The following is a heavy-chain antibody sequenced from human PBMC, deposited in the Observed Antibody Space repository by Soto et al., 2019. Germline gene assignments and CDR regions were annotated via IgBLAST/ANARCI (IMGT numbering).Heavy chain of an antibody. CDR2: ISWDGGST. CDR3: AKGSGYYTYYYYCMDV. Sequence: EVQLVESGGVVVQPGGSLRLSCAASGFTFDDYTMHWVRQAPGKGLEWVSLISWDGGSTYYADSVKGRFTISRDNSKNSLYLQMNSLRTEDTALYYCAKGSGYYTYYYYCMDVWCQGTTVTVSS. D-gene: IGHD3-22*01. CDR1: GFTFDDYT. J-gene: IGHJ6*02. V-gene: IGHV3-43*01.